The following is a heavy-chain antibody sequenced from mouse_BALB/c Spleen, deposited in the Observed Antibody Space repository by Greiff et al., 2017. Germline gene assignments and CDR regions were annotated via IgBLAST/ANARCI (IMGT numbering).Heavy chain of an antibody. CDR2: IYPSDSYT. Sequence: QVQLQQSGPELVRPGASVKLSCKASGYTFTSYWINWVKQRPGQGLEWIGNIYPSDSYTNYNQKFKDKATLTVDKSSSTAYMQLSSPTSEDSAVYYCTRSIYPGRMDYWGQGTSVTVSS. D-gene: IGHD2-1*01. V-gene: IGHV1-69*02. CDR3: TRSIYPGRMDY. J-gene: IGHJ4*01. CDR1: GYTFTSYW.